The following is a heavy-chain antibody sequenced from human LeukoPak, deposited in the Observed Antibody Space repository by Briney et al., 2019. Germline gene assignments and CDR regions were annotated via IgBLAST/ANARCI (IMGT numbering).Heavy chain of an antibody. CDR3: ARQRRITIFGVVIPTYYFDY. CDR2: IFQSGNT. CDR1: GYSIGSGYY. D-gene: IGHD3-3*01. V-gene: IGHV4-38-2*02. J-gene: IGHJ4*02. Sequence: SETLSLTCTVSGYSIGSGYYWGWIRQPPGKGLEWIGSIFQSGNTHYNPSLKSRVTISVDTSKNQFSLKLSSVTAADTAVYYCARQRRITIFGVVIPTYYFDYWGQGTLVTVSS.